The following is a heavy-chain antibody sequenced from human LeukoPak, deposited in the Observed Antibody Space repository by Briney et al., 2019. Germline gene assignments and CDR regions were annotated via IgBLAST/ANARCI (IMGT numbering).Heavy chain of an antibody. J-gene: IGHJ3*02. Sequence: KPSETLSLTCTVSGGSISSYYWSWIRQPPGKGLEWIGYIYYSGSTNYNPSLKSRVTISVDTSKNQFSLKLSSVTAADTAVYYCGGLESSDAFDIWGQGTMVTVSS. V-gene: IGHV4-59*01. CDR3: GGLESSDAFDI. D-gene: IGHD5-24*01. CDR2: IYYSGST. CDR1: GGSISSYY.